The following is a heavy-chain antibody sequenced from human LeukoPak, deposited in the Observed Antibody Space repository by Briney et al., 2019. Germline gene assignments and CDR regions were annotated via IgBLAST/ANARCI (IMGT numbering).Heavy chain of an antibody. CDR3: ARVYDSSGYYYVGVDY. D-gene: IGHD3-22*01. J-gene: IGHJ4*02. Sequence: GGSLRLSCAASGFTFSSYSMNWVRQAPGKGLEWVSSISSSSSYIYYADSVKGRFTISRNNAKNSLYLQMNSLRAEDTAVYYCARVYDSSGYYYVGVDYWGQGTLVTVSS. V-gene: IGHV3-21*01. CDR2: ISSSSSYI. CDR1: GFTFSSYS.